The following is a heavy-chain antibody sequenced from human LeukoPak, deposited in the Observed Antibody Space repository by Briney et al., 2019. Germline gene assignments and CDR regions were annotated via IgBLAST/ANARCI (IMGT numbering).Heavy chain of an antibody. J-gene: IGHJ4*02. V-gene: IGHV1-2*02. Sequence: GASVKVSCKASGYTFTGYYMHWVRQAPGQGLEWMGWINPNSGGTNYAQKFQGRVTMTRDTSISTAYMELSRLRSDDTAVYYCARPKDIVVVPAARPREYYFDYWGQGTLVTVSS. CDR2: INPNSGGT. CDR1: GYTFTGYY. D-gene: IGHD2-2*01. CDR3: ARPKDIVVVPAARPREYYFDY.